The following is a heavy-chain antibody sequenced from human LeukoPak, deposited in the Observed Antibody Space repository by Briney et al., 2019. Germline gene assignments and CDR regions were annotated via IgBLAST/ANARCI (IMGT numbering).Heavy chain of an antibody. CDR2: ISAYNGNT. Sequence: RASVKVSCKASGGTFSSYAISWVRQAPGQGLEWMGWISAYNGNTNYAQKFQGRVTITRDTSASTAYMELSSLRSEDTAVYYCAKTLGRGVEMATLPDYWGQGTLVTVSS. D-gene: IGHD5-24*01. J-gene: IGHJ4*02. CDR1: GGTFSSYA. V-gene: IGHV1-18*01. CDR3: AKTLGRGVEMATLPDY.